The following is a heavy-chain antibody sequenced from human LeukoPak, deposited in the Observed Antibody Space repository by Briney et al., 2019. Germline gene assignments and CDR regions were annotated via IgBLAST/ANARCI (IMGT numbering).Heavy chain of an antibody. D-gene: IGHD2-8*01. Sequence: GSLSLSCVGCGLSIGNYAMTWVRQAPGKGLEWVSSITVNGGTTKYADSVRGRFTVSRDNSRNTVFLQMDSLRAEDTAVYYCAKDPNGDYIGAFDGWGQGTMVTVSS. V-gene: IGHV3-23*01. J-gene: IGHJ3*01. CDR3: AKDPNGDYIGAFDG. CDR1: GLSIGNYA. CDR2: ITVNGGTT.